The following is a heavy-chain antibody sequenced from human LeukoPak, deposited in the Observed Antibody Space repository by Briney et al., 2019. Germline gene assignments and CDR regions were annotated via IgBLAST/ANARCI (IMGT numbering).Heavy chain of an antibody. J-gene: IGHJ4*02. CDR2: IYTSGNT. CDR1: GGSISSSSYY. D-gene: IGHD3-22*01. CDR3: ARDKYFYDSSASIRFDY. Sequence: SETLSLTCTVSGGSISSSSYYWGWIRQPPGKGLEWIGHIYTSGNTNYNPSLKSRVSMSVDTSKNQFSLKLSSVTAADTAVYYCARDKYFYDSSASIRFDYWGPGTLVTASS. V-gene: IGHV4-39*07.